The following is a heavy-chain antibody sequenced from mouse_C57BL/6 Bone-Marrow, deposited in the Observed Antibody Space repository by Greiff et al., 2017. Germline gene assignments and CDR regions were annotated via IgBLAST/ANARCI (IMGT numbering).Heavy chain of an antibody. Sequence: VQMKQSGAELVRPGASVKLSCTASGFNIKDDYMHWVKQRPEQGLEWIGWIDPENGDTEYASKFQGKATITAEPSSNTAYLQLSSLTSEDTAVYYCTTGFAYWGQGTLVTVSA. V-gene: IGHV14-4*01. CDR2: IDPENGDT. CDR1: GFNIKDDY. J-gene: IGHJ3*01. CDR3: TTGFAY.